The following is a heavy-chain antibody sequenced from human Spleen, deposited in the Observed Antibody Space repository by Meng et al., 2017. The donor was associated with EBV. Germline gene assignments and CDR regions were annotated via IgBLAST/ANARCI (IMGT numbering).Heavy chain of an antibody. V-gene: IGHV1-24*01. Sequence: QVHLVQSGVEVKKPGASVKVPCKVFGYTLTKLSMHWVRQAPGKGLEWMGGFDPEDGQIFYAQKFRGRVTMTEDTSTDTAYMELNSLRSEDTAIYYCAKAGSETYLGLDSWGQGILVTVSS. D-gene: IGHD2-8*02. CDR2: FDPEDGQI. J-gene: IGHJ4*02. CDR1: GYTLTKLS. CDR3: AKAGSETYLGLDS.